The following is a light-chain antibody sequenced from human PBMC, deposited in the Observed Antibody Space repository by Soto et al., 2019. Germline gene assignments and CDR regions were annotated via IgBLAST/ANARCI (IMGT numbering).Light chain of an antibody. CDR2: GTY. V-gene: IGKV3-20*01. Sequence: EIVMTQSPGTLSLSPGERATLSCRASQSVGSYLAWYLQKPGQAPRLLISGTYSRATGIPDRFSGSGSGTDFTLTISRLEPVDFAVYYCQQYRSSPLTFGGGTKVEIK. CDR3: QQYRSSPLT. J-gene: IGKJ4*01. CDR1: QSVGSY.